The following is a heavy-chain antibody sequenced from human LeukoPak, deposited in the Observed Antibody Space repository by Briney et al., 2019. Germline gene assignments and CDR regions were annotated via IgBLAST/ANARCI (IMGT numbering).Heavy chain of an antibody. D-gene: IGHD3-3*01. CDR1: GGSISSGSYY. CDR2: IYTSGST. Sequence: PSQTLSLTCTVSGGSISSGSYYWSWIRQPAGKGLEWIGRIYTSGSTNYNPSLKSRVTISVDTSKNQFSLKLSSVTAADTAVYYCARDAGDNYDFWSGYLYYYYYYMDVWGKGTTVTVSS. V-gene: IGHV4-61*02. CDR3: ARDAGDNYDFWSGYLYYYYYYMDV. J-gene: IGHJ6*03.